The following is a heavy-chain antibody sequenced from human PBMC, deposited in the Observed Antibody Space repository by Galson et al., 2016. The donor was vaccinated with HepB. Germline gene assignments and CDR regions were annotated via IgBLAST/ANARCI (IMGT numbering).Heavy chain of an antibody. CDR1: GFDFDDYA. D-gene: IGHD3-3*01. CDR3: AKEVTIFGVALDRCHIDY. V-gene: IGHV3-9*01. CDR2: ITWNSGTI. Sequence: SLRLSCAASGFDFDDYAMHWVRQSPGKGLEWVSGITWNSGTIGYADSVKGRFTISRDNAKDSLFLQMNNLRVEDTALYYCAKEVTIFGVALDRCHIDYWGQGILVSVSS. J-gene: IGHJ4*02.